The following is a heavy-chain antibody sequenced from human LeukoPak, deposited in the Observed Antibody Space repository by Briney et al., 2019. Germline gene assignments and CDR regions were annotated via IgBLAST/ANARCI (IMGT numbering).Heavy chain of an antibody. D-gene: IGHD3-16*01. Sequence: PGGSLRLSCAASGVTFSSYAMSWVRQAPGKGLEWVSALSGGDEYTYSADSVKGRFTISRDNSKNMLYLQMNSLRVEDTAVYYCATITYFDYIWGGFVSWGQGTLVTVSS. CDR1: GVTFSSYA. V-gene: IGHV3-23*01. J-gene: IGHJ4*02. CDR3: ATITYFDYIWGGFVS. CDR2: LSGGDEYT.